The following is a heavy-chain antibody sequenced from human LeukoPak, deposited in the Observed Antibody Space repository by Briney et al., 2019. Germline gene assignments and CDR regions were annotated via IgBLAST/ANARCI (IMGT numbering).Heavy chain of an antibody. CDR3: AKGTRSSTSCYGGY. J-gene: IGHJ4*02. Sequence: PGGSLRLSCAASGFIVSSNYMSWVRQAPGKGLEWVSAISGSGGSTYYADSVKGRFTISRDNSKNTLYLQMYSLRAEDTAVYYCAKGTRSSTSCYGGYWGQGTLVTVSS. D-gene: IGHD2-2*01. V-gene: IGHV3-23*01. CDR1: GFIVSSNY. CDR2: ISGSGGST.